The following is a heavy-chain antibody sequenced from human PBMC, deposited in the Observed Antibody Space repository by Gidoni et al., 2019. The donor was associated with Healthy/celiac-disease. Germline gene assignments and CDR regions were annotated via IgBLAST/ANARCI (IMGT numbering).Heavy chain of an antibody. V-gene: IGHV2-5*02. CDR3: AHRRYDSSGYRGMGAFDI. CDR1: GFSLSTSGVG. J-gene: IGHJ3*02. CDR2: IYWDDDK. Sequence: QITLKESGPTLVKPTQTLTLTCTFSGFSLSTSGVGVGWIRQPPGKALEWLALIYWDDDKRYSPSLKSRLTITKDTSKNQVVLTMTNMDPVDTATYYCAHRRYDSSGYRGMGAFDIWGQGTMVTVSS. D-gene: IGHD3-22*01.